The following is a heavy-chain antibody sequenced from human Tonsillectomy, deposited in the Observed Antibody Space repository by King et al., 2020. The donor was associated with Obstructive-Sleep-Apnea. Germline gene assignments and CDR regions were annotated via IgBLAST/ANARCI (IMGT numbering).Heavy chain of an antibody. CDR3: ASYRVGAEDRYYFDY. D-gene: IGHD1-26*01. Sequence: VQLVESGAEVKKPGESLRISCKGSGYSFTSYWISGVRQMPGKGLEWMGRIDPSDSYTNYSPSFQGHFTITADKSISTAYLQWSSLKASDTAMYYCASYRVGAEDRYYFDYWGQGTLVTVSS. J-gene: IGHJ4*02. CDR2: IDPSDSYT. CDR1: GYSFTSYW. V-gene: IGHV5-10-1*03.